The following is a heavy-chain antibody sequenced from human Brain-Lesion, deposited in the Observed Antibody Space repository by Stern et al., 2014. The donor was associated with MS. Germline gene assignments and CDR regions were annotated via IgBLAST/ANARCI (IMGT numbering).Heavy chain of an antibody. CDR1: GYTFSSYD. J-gene: IGHJ4*02. CDR3: ARAVRNQLLSEY. Sequence: VPLVESGAEVKKPGASVKVSCQASGYTFSSYDITWVRKASGPGLEWMGWMNPYSGNTGYAQKFKGRVSMTSDPSISTVYMELTSLTSDDTAVYFCARAVRNQLLSEYWGQGTLVTVSS. CDR2: MNPYSGNT. D-gene: IGHD2-2*01. V-gene: IGHV1-8*01.